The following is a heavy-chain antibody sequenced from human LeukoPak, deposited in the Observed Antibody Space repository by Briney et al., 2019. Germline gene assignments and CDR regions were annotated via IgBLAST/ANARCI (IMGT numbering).Heavy chain of an antibody. CDR1: GGSISSGGYY. J-gene: IGHJ4*02. CDR3: AREERQIAAAPIDY. CDR2: IYYSGST. Sequence: PSETLSLTCTVSGGSISSGGYYWSWIRQHPGKGLEWIGYIYYSGSTYYNPSLKSRVTISVDTSKNQFSLKLSSVTAADTAVYYCAREERQIAAAPIDYWGQGTLVTVSS. V-gene: IGHV4-31*03. D-gene: IGHD6-13*01.